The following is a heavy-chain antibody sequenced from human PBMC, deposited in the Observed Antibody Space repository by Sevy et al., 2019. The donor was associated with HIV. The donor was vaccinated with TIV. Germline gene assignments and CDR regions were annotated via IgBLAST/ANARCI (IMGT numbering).Heavy chain of an antibody. D-gene: IGHD1-1*01. V-gene: IGHV4-59*01. CDR1: GGSISSYF. Sequence: SETLSLTCSVSGGSISSYFWTWFRQSPGKGLEWIGDIYFTGNTDYSPALKSRVILSLDTSKSQFSLTLKSVTAADTAIYFCARDSTTRPRVLDYSGQGTLVTVSS. CDR3: ARDSTTRPRVLDY. J-gene: IGHJ4*02. CDR2: IYFTGNT.